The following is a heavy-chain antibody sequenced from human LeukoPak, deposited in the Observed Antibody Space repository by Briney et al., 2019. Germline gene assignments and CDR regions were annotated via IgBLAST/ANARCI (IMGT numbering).Heavy chain of an antibody. Sequence: AETLSLTCTVSRDSMTSYYWSGVRQPAGKGLEWIGRIHTSGTTYYNPSLTSAVTLSLDTSNTQFSLRLSSVTAADPAVYYCARSTGFYTTYYMDVWGKGTTVTVSS. D-gene: IGHD3-22*01. J-gene: IGHJ6*03. CDR3: ARSTGFYTTYYMDV. CDR2: IHTSGTT. V-gene: IGHV4-4*07. CDR1: RDSMTSYY.